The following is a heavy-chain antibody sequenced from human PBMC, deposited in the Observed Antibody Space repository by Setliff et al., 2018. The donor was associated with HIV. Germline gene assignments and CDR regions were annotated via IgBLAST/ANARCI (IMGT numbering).Heavy chain of an antibody. Sequence: GGSLRLSCEASGFTFSTYSMNWVRQAPGKGLEWVANIKQDGSEKNYMDSVRGRFTISRDNAKKSLYLQMNSLRAEDTAVYYCARGEPTILVVPAAFFDYWGQGTLVTVSS. CDR2: IKQDGSEK. D-gene: IGHD2-2*01. CDR3: ARGEPTILVVPAAFFDY. CDR1: GFTFSTYS. V-gene: IGHV3-7*02. J-gene: IGHJ4*02.